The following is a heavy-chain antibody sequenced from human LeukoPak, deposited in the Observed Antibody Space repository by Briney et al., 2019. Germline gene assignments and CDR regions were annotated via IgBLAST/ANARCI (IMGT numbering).Heavy chain of an antibody. V-gene: IGHV4-34*01. CDR1: GGSFSGYY. J-gene: IGHJ6*03. Sequence: SETLPLTCAVYGGSFSGYYWSWVRQPPGKGLEWIGEINHSGSTNYNPSLKSRVTISVDTSKNQFSLKLSSVTAADTAVYYCARGGGYYYYYMDVWGKGTTVTVSS. CDR3: ARGGGYYYYYMDV. CDR2: INHSGST.